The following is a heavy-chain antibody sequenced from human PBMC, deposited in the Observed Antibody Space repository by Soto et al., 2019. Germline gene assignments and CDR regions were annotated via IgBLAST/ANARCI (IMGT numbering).Heavy chain of an antibody. CDR3: AREVWKYFDN. V-gene: IGHV3-20*04. CDR1: GFSFDDYG. Sequence: TGGSLRLSCAASGFSFDDYGMAWVRQAPGKGLEWVSGIYWNGANTRYADSVKGRFTISRDNDKKSLYLQMDSLRAEDTALYYCAREVWKYFDNWGQGTLVTVSS. J-gene: IGHJ4*02. D-gene: IGHD3-16*01. CDR2: IYWNGANT.